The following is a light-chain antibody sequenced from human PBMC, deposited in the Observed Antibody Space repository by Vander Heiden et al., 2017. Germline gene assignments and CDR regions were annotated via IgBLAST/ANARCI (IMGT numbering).Light chain of an antibody. V-gene: IGLV2-14*01. J-gene: IGLJ3*02. CDR1: SSDVGGYNY. CDR2: EVS. Sequence: QSALIQPASVSGSPGQSITISCTGTSSDVGGYNYVSWYQQHPGKAPKLMIYEVSNRPSGVANRFSGSKSGNTASLTISGLQAEDEADYYCSSYTSSSTEVFGGGTKLTVL. CDR3: SSYTSSSTEV.